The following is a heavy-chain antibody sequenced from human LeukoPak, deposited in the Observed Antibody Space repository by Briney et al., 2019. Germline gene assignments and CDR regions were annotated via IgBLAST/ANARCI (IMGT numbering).Heavy chain of an antibody. CDR2: IYTSGST. J-gene: IGHJ4*02. D-gene: IGHD1-20*01. Sequence: SQTLSLTCTVSGGSISSGSYYWSWIRQPAGKGLEWIGRIYTSGSTNYNPSLKSRVTISVDTSKNQFSLKLSSVTAADTAVYYCARDGYNSGFRSNWGQGTLVTVSS. CDR1: GGSISSGSYY. V-gene: IGHV4-61*02. CDR3: ARDGYNSGFRSN.